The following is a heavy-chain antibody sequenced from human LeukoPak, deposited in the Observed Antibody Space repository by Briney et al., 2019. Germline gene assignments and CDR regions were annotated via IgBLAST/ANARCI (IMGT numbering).Heavy chain of an antibody. V-gene: IGHV3-21*01. CDR3: ARGCSGGSCSSYYYYGMDV. J-gene: IGHJ6*02. D-gene: IGHD2-15*01. CDR1: GFTFSSYS. CDR2: ISSGSSYI. Sequence: GGSLRLSCAASGFTFSSYSMNWVRQAPGKGLEWVSSISSGSSYIYYADSVKGRFTISRDNAKNSLYLQMNSLRAEDTAVYYCARGCSGGSCSSYYYYGMDVWGQGTTVTVSS.